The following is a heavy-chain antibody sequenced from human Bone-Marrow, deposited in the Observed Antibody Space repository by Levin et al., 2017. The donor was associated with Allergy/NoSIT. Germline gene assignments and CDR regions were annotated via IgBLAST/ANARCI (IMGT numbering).Heavy chain of an antibody. CDR2: ISYDGSNK. J-gene: IGHJ6*03. D-gene: IGHD4-17*01. Sequence: GGSLRLSCAASGFTFSSYGMHWVRQAPGKGLEWVAVISYDGSNKYYADSVKGRFTISRDNPKNTVYLQMNSLRAEDTAVYYCAKAATYYGDYVYYYMDVWGKGTTVTVSS. CDR3: AKAATYYGDYVYYYMDV. V-gene: IGHV3-30*18. CDR1: GFTFSSYG.